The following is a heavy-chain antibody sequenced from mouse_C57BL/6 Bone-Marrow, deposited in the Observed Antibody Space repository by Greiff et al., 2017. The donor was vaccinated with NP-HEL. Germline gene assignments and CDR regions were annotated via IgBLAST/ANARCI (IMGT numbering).Heavy chain of an antibody. J-gene: IGHJ3*01. Sequence: EVKLMESGGGLVQSGRSLRLSCATSGFTFSDFYMEWVRQAPGKGLEWIAASRNKANDYTTEYSASVKGRFIVSRDTSQSILYLQMNALRAEDTAIYYCARDLDYYGNWGQGTLVTVSA. CDR3: ARDLDYYGN. CDR2: SRNKANDYTT. D-gene: IGHD1-1*01. V-gene: IGHV7-1*01. CDR1: GFTFSDFY.